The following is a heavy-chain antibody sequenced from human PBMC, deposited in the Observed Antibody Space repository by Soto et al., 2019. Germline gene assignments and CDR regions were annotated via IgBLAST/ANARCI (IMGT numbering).Heavy chain of an antibody. CDR1: GFTFSSYA. V-gene: IGHV3-30-3*01. CDR2: ISYDGSNK. D-gene: IGHD5-12*01. Sequence: GALRLSCAASGFTFSSYAMHWVRQAPGKGLEWVAVISYDGSNKYYADSVKGRFTISRDNSKNTLYLQMNSPRAEDTAVYYCARDLAVDNYYGMDVWGQGTTVTVSS. J-gene: IGHJ6*02. CDR3: ARDLAVDNYYGMDV.